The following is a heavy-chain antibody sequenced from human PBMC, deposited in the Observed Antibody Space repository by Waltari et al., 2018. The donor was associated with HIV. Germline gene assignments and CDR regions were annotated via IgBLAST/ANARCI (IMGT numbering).Heavy chain of an antibody. CDR1: GFTFDDYA. CDR3: VKGYYYDSSGYYLDDAFDI. D-gene: IGHD3-22*01. Sequence: AASGFTFDDYAMHWVRQAPGKGLEWVSGISWNSGSIGYADSVKGRFTISRDNAKNSLYLQMNSLRAEDTALYYCVKGYYYDSSGYYLDDAFDIWGQGTMVTVSS. J-gene: IGHJ3*02. CDR2: ISWNSGSI. V-gene: IGHV3-9*01.